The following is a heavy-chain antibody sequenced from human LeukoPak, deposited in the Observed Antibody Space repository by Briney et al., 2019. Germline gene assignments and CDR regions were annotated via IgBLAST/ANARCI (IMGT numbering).Heavy chain of an antibody. CDR2: ISGSGGST. CDR3: AKTVNTMIVVVRDYFDY. CDR1: GFTFSSYA. V-gene: IGHV3-23*01. D-gene: IGHD3-22*01. J-gene: IGHJ4*02. Sequence: PGGSLRPSCAASGFTFSSYAMSWVRQAPGKGLEWVSAISGSGGSTYYADSVKGRFTISRDNSKNTLYLQMNSLRAEDTAVYYCAKTVNTMIVVVRDYFDYWGQGTLVTVSS.